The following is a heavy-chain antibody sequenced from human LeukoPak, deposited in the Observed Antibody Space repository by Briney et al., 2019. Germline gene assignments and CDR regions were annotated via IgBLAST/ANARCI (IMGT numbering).Heavy chain of an antibody. D-gene: IGHD6-19*01. CDR2: VTGSGGNT. CDR3: AKKEMGYSSAWYLF. CDR1: GFSFSNYV. J-gene: IGHJ4*02. V-gene: IGHV3-23*01. Sequence: GGSLRLSCAASGFSFSNYVMTWVRQAPEKGLEWVSSVTGSGGNTYYADSVKGRFTISRDNSQNTLYLQMNSLRAEDTALYYCAKKEMGYSSAWYLFGGQGTQVTVSS.